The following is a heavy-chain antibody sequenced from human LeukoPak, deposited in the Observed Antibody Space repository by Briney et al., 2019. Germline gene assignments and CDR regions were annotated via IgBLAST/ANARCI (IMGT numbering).Heavy chain of an antibody. CDR1: GFTFDDYA. CDR3: AKDLFDDLWSGRGSLDY. D-gene: IGHD3-3*01. V-gene: IGHV3-9*03. CDR2: ISWNSGSI. J-gene: IGHJ4*02. Sequence: GRSLRLSCAASGFTFDDYAMHWVRQAPGKGLEWVSGISWNSGSIGYADSVKGRFTISRDNAKNSLYLQMNSLRAEDMALYYCAKDLFDDLWSGRGSLDYWGQGTLVTVSS.